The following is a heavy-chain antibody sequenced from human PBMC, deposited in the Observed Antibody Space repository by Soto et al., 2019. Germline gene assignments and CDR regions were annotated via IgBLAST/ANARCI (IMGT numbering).Heavy chain of an antibody. Sequence: QVQLVESGGGVVQPGRSLRLSCAASGFTFSSYGMHWVRQAPGKGLEWVAVISYDGSNKYYADSVKGRFTISRDNSKNTLYLQMNSLRAEDTAVYYCEKLVVAATRNLTFDYWGQGTLVTVSS. CDR3: EKLVVAATRNLTFDY. V-gene: IGHV3-30*18. CDR1: GFTFSSYG. J-gene: IGHJ4*02. CDR2: ISYDGSNK. D-gene: IGHD2-15*01.